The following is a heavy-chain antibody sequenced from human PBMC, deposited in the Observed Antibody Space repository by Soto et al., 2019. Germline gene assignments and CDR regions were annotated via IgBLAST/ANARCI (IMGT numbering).Heavy chain of an antibody. D-gene: IGHD5-12*01. J-gene: IGHJ4*02. CDR1: GYTFSNYG. V-gene: IGHV1-18*01. CDR2: ISAYNGIT. CDR3: ARDLVPGYTGFSDY. Sequence: QVQLVQSGAEVKKPGASVKVSCKTSGYTFSNYGINWVRQAPGQGLEWMGWISAYNGITNFAQKLQGRVSLTTDTSSTTAYMELRSLTSDDTAVYYCARDLVPGYTGFSDYWGQGTLVTVSS.